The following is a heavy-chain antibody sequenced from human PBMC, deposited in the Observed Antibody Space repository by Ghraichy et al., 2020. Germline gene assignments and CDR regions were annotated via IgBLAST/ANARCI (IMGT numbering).Heavy chain of an antibody. Sequence: SETLSLTCTVSGGSISSYYWSWIRQPAGKGLEWIGRIYTSGSTNYNPSLKSRVTMSVDTSKNQFSLKLSSVTAADTAVYYCARGGIFGVVITYDAFDIWGQGTMVTVSS. J-gene: IGHJ3*02. CDR3: ARGGIFGVVITYDAFDI. V-gene: IGHV4-4*07. CDR1: GGSISSYY. D-gene: IGHD3-3*01. CDR2: IYTSGST.